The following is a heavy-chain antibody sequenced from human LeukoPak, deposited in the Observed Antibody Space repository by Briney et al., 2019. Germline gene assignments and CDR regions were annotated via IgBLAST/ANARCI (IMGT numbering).Heavy chain of an antibody. D-gene: IGHD2-15*01. CDR1: GFTFSSYS. V-gene: IGHV3-21*01. CDR3: AIPGVGARMYYFDH. Sequence: GGSLRLSCAASGFTFSSYSMNWVRQAPGKGLEWVSSISSSSSYIYYADSVKGRFTISRDNAKNSLYLQMNSLRAEDTAVYYCAIPGVGARMYYFDHWGQGTLVTVSS. CDR2: ISSSSSYI. J-gene: IGHJ4*02.